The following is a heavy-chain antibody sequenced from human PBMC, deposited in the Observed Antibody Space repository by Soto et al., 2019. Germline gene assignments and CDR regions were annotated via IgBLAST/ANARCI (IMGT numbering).Heavy chain of an antibody. CDR2: MNPNSGNT. V-gene: IGHV1-8*01. CDR1: GYTFTSYD. CDR3: ARLPSYYYGSGSTSDY. D-gene: IGHD3-10*01. J-gene: IGHJ4*02. Sequence: GASVKVSCKASGYTFTSYDINWVRQATGQGLGWMGWMNPNSGNTGYAQKFQGRVTMTRNTSISTAYMELSSLRSEDTAVYYCARLPSYYYGSGSTSDYWGQGTLVTVSS.